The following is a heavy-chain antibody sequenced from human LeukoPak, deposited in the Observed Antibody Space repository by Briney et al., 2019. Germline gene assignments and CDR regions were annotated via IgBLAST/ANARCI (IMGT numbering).Heavy chain of an antibody. Sequence: TGGSLRLSCAASGFTVSSNYMSWVRPPPGKGLEWVSVIYSGGSTYYADSVKGRFTISRDNSKNTLYLQMNSLRAEDTAVYYCASGVNIVATIVDYWGQGTLVTVSS. J-gene: IGHJ4*02. CDR1: GFTVSSNY. CDR2: IYSGGST. D-gene: IGHD5-12*01. CDR3: ASGVNIVATIVDY. V-gene: IGHV3-53*01.